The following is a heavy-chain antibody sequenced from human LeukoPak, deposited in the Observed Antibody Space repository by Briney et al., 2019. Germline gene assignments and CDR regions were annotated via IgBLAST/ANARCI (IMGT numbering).Heavy chain of an antibody. Sequence: ASVKVSCKASGYTFTSYGISWVRQAPGQGLEWMGWISAYNGNTNYAQKLQGRVTMTADTSTSTAYMELRSLRSDDTAVYYCARDAIVRNDFWSGYYLDRGKPGGLNWFDPWGQGTLVTVSS. D-gene: IGHD3-3*01. CDR1: GYTFTSYG. J-gene: IGHJ5*02. CDR3: ARDAIVRNDFWSGYYLDRGKPGGLNWFDP. CDR2: ISAYNGNT. V-gene: IGHV1-18*01.